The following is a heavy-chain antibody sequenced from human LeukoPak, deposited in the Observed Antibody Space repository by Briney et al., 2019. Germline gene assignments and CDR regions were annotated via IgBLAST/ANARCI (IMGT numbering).Heavy chain of an antibody. CDR3: ARERSYPDY. CDR2: IYHSGST. D-gene: IGHD1-26*01. Sequence: SETLSLTCTVSGGSISSGGYYWSWIRQPPGKGLEWNGYIYHSGSTYYNPSLKSRVTISVDRSKNQFSLKLSSVTAADTAVYYCARERSYPDYWGQGTLVTVSS. V-gene: IGHV4-30-2*01. CDR1: GGSISSGGYY. J-gene: IGHJ4*02.